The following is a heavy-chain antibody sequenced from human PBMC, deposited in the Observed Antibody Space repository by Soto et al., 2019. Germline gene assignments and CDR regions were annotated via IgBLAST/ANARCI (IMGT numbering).Heavy chain of an antibody. Sequence: GASVKVSCKASGYTFTSYDINWVRQATGQRLEWMGWINAGNGNTKYSQKFQGRVTITRDTSASTAYMELSSLRSEDTAVYYCARDPSYYGMDVWGQGTTVTVSS. CDR2: INAGNGNT. CDR1: GYTFTSYD. CDR3: ARDPSYYGMDV. V-gene: IGHV1-3*01. J-gene: IGHJ6*02.